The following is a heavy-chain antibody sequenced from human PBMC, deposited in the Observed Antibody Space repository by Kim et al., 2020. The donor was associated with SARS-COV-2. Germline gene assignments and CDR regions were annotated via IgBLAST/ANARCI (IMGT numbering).Heavy chain of an antibody. J-gene: IGHJ4*01. CDR1: GFTFSSYG. Sequence: GGSLRLSCAASGFTFSSYGMHWVRQAPGKGLEWVAVISYDGSNKYYADSVKGRFTISRDNSKNTLYLQMNSLRAEDTAVYYCAKARRFGELLDYFDYWG. D-gene: IGHD3-10*01. CDR3: AKARRFGELLDYFDY. CDR2: ISYDGSNK. V-gene: IGHV3-30*18.